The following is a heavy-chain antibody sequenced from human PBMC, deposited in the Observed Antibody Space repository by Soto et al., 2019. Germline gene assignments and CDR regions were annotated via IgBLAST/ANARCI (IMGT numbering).Heavy chain of an antibody. J-gene: IGHJ4*02. CDR1: GGTFSSYA. CDR3: ARELRNYDSSGYYPFFDY. Sequence: SVKVSCKASGGTFSSYAISWVRQAPGQGLEWMGGIIPIFGTANYAQKFQGRVTITADESTSTAYMELSSLRSEDTAVYYCARELRNYDSSGYYPFFDYWGQGTLVTVSS. V-gene: IGHV1-69*13. D-gene: IGHD3-22*01. CDR2: IIPIFGTA.